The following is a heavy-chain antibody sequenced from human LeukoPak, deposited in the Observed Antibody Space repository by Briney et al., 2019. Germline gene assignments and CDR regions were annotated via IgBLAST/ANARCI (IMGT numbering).Heavy chain of an antibody. D-gene: IGHD7-27*01. Sequence: ASVNVSCTSSGHTFTIHNMHWVRQAPGQGLEWMGIINPSGGTSYTQKFKGRLTMTRDTSTSTDYMELSSLRSEDTAVYYCARDYSWGPDYWGQGTLVTVSS. CDR3: ARDYSWGPDY. V-gene: IGHV1-46*01. CDR1: GHTFTIHN. J-gene: IGHJ4*02. CDR2: INPSGGT.